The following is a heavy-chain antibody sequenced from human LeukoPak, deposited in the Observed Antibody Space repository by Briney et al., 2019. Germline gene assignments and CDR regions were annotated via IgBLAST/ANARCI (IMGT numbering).Heavy chain of an antibody. J-gene: IGHJ4*02. CDR2: ISYDGSNK. CDR1: GFTFSSYG. Sequence: GGSLRLSCAASGFTFSSYGMHWVRQAPGKGLEWVAVISYDGSNKYYADSVKGRFTISRDNSKSTLYLQMNSLRAEDTAVYYCAKPYSSGWSPNDYWGQGTLVTVSS. V-gene: IGHV3-30*18. CDR3: AKPYSSGWSPNDY. D-gene: IGHD6-19*01.